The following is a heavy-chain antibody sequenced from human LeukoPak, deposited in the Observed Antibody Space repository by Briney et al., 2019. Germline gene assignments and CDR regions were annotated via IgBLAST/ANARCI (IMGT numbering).Heavy chain of an antibody. D-gene: IGHD6-19*01. Sequence: SQTLSLTCTVSGGSISSGSYYWSWIRQPAGKGLEWIGRIYTSGSTNYNPSLKSRVTISVDTSKNQFSLKLSSVTAADTAVYYCARVQWPDAFDIWGQGTMVTVSS. CDR1: GGSISSGSYY. J-gene: IGHJ3*02. CDR3: ARVQWPDAFDI. V-gene: IGHV4-61*02. CDR2: IYTSGST.